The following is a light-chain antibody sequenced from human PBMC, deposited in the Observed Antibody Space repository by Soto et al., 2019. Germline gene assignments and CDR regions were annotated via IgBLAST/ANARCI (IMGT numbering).Light chain of an antibody. J-gene: IGKJ4*01. CDR2: GAS. V-gene: IGKV3-20*01. Sequence: IVLTQSPGTLSLSPGERATLSCRASQSVSSSYLACYQQKPGQAPRLLIYGASIRATGIPDRFSGSGSGTDFNLTIRRLEPEDCAVYYCQQYGSSPLTFGGGTKVEIK. CDR3: QQYGSSPLT. CDR1: QSVSSSY.